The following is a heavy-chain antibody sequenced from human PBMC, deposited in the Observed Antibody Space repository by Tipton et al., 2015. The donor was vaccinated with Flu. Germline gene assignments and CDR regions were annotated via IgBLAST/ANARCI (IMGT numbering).Heavy chain of an antibody. V-gene: IGHV3-48*03. D-gene: IGHD3-10*01. CDR2: ISSRDSPI. CDR3: ASDQSGYYGSGSYSSDY. J-gene: IGHJ4*02. Sequence: SLRLSCAASGFTFSSYEMNWVRQAPGKGLEWVSYISSRDSPIYYADSVKGRFTISRDNAKNSLFLQMNSLIAEDTAVYYCASDQSGYYGSGSYSSDYWGQGTVVTVS. CDR1: GFTFSSYE.